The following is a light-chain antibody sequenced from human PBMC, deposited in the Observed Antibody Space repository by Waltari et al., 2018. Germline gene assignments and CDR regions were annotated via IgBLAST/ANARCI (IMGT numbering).Light chain of an antibody. CDR1: SSDIGYYNG. Sequence: QAAPTQPPSVSGSPGQSVTISCTGTSSDIGYYNGVSWYQQHPGKAPKLMIYEVSKRPSGVSDRFSGSKSGNTASLTSTGLQAEDEADYYCSSYAGSNTLVVGGGTRLTVL. CDR3: SSYAGSNTLV. V-gene: IGLV2-11*01. J-gene: IGLJ2*01. CDR2: EVS.